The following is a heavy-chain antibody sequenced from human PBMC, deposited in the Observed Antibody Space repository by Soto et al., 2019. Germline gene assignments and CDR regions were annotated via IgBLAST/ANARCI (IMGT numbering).Heavy chain of an antibody. CDR2: IKQDGSEK. D-gene: IGHD3-10*01. J-gene: IGHJ6*02. CDR3: ARLRLQVGSEYAGMDV. CDR1: GFTFSSYS. V-gene: IGHV3-7*03. Sequence: PGGSLRLSCAVSGFTFSSYSMSWVRQAPGKGLEWVANIKQDGSEKYYVDSVKGRFTISRDNAKNSLYLQMNSLRAEDTAVYYCARLRLQVGSEYAGMDVWGQGTTVTVYS.